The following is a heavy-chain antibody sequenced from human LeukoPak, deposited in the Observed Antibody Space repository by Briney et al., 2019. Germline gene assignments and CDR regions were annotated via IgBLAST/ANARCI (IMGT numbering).Heavy chain of an antibody. Sequence: ASVKVSSKASGYTFTSYYIHWVRQAPGQGLEWMGIINPSGGSTSYAQKFQGRVTMTRDTSTSTVYMYLSSLRSEDTAVYYCARDYYYGSSGSRFDPWGQGTLVTVSS. V-gene: IGHV1-46*01. CDR3: ARDYYYGSSGSRFDP. D-gene: IGHD3-22*01. J-gene: IGHJ5*02. CDR1: GYTFTSYY. CDR2: INPSGGST.